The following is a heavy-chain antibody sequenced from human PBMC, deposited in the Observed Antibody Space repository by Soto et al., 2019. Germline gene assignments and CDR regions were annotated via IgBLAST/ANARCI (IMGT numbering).Heavy chain of an antibody. CDR3: ARRITGSPPADGGY. CDR1: GLTFSDHY. D-gene: IGHD1-20*01. V-gene: IGHV3-72*01. J-gene: IGHJ4*02. CDR2: IRNKGNGYST. Sequence: EVQLVESGGGLVQPGGSLRLSCVASGLTFSDHYMDWVRQAPGKGLEWVGRIRNKGNGYSTDYAASVKGRFTISRDDSQNSLYQQMNSLKTEDTAVYYCARRITGSPPADGGYWGQGTLVTVSS.